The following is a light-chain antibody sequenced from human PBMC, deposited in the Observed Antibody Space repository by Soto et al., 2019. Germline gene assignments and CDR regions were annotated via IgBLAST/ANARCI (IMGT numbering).Light chain of an antibody. CDR1: KLGDKY. J-gene: IGLJ2*01. V-gene: IGLV3-1*01. Sequence: YELTQPPSVSVSPGQTASITCTGGKLGDKYACWYQQKPGQSPVLVIYHDSKRHSGIPERFSGSNTGNTATLTISGTQAMDEADYYCQAWDSSTVVFGGGTKLTVL. CDR3: QAWDSSTVV. CDR2: HDS.